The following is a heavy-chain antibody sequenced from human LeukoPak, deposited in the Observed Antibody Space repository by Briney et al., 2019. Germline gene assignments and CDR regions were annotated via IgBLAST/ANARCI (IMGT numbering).Heavy chain of an antibody. CDR3: AGNIAARLDY. J-gene: IGHJ4*02. D-gene: IGHD6-6*01. Sequence: PSETLSLTCTVSGGSISRYYWSWIRQPPGKGLEWIGYIYYSGTTNYNPSLKSRVTISVDTSKDQFSLKLSSVTAADTAVYYCAGNIAARLDYWGQGTLVTVSS. CDR2: IYYSGTT. CDR1: GGSISRYY. V-gene: IGHV4-59*03.